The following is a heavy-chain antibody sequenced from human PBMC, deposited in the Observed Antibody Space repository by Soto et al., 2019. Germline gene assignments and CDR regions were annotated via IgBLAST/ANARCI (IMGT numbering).Heavy chain of an antibody. D-gene: IGHD1-26*01. CDR3: VRGRAFMSRVAFDI. J-gene: IGHJ3*02. CDR2: INHSGFT. CDR1: GWSFSDYY. Sequence: QVQLQPRGARLFKPSETLSLTCAGLGWSFSDYYWTWIRQPPGKGLEWIGEINHSGFTSYKPSLKSRLTLLVDTSTKEFSLNLSSVTAADTAAYHCVRGRAFMSRVAFDIWGQGTMVTVSS. V-gene: IGHV4-34*02.